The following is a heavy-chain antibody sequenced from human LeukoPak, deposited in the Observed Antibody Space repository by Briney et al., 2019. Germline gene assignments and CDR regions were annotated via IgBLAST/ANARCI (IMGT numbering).Heavy chain of an antibody. J-gene: IGHJ4*02. CDR2: ISGSGGST. CDR1: GFTFSSYA. CDR3: AKLTRPKILLTYYDILTGYPLEYFDY. Sequence: GGSLRLSCAASGFTFSSYAMSWVRQAPGKGLEWVSAISGSGGSTYYADSVKGRFTISRDNSKNTLYLQMNSLRAEDTAVYYRAKLTRPKILLTYYDILTGYPLEYFDYWGQGTLVTVSS. V-gene: IGHV3-23*01. D-gene: IGHD3-9*01.